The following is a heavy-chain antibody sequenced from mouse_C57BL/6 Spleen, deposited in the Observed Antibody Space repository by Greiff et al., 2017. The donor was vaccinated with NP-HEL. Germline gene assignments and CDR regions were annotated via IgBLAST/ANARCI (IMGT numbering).Heavy chain of an antibody. CDR3: ACGYYLYAMDY. V-gene: IGHV1-52*01. CDR2: IDPSDSET. CDR1: GYTFTSYW. J-gene: IGHJ4*01. D-gene: IGHD2-3*01. Sequence: QVQLQQPGAELVRPGSSVKLSCKASGYTFTSYWMHWVKQRPIQGLEWIGNIDPSDSETHYNQKFKDKATLTVDKSSSTAYMQLSSLTSEDSAVYYCACGYYLYAMDYWGQGTSVTVSS.